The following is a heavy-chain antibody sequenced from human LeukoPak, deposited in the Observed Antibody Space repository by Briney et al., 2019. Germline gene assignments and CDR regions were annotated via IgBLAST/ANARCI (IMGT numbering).Heavy chain of an antibody. V-gene: IGHV4-4*07. CDR2: IYTSGST. J-gene: IGHJ6*02. CDR3: ARDGVYCSSTSCSQTHYYYGMDV. D-gene: IGHD2-2*01. Sequence: ESSETLSLTCTVSGGSISSYYWSWIRQPAGKGLEWIGRIYTSGSTNYNPSLKSRVTMSVDTSKNQFSLKLSSVTAADTAVYYCARDGVYCSSTSCSQTHYYYGMDVWGQGTTVTVSS. CDR1: GGSISSYY.